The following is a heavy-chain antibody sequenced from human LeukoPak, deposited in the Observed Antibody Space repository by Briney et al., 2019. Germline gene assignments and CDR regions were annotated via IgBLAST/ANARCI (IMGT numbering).Heavy chain of an antibody. V-gene: IGHV3-7*01. CDR1: GFTFTSYW. Sequence: GGSLRLSCVASGFTFTSYWMTWVRQAPGKGLEWVANIREDGGEIYYLDSVKGRFTISRDNAKNSLYLQMNSLRAEDTAVYYCARDSAGPFDYWGQGTLVTVSS. CDR2: IREDGGEI. CDR3: ARDSAGPFDY. D-gene: IGHD6-19*01. J-gene: IGHJ4*02.